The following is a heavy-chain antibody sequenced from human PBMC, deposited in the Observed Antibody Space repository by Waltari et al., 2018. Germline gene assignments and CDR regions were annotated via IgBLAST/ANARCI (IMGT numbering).Heavy chain of an antibody. Sequence: QVQLVQSGAEVKKPGSWVRVSCKASGDTFSRYSFSWVRQAPGQRLEWMGGVIPILGIIDYEQRFQGRVTITADDSTGTADMELRSLRSEDTAVYYCARTSTKGVGYDRSDYPYGPLAQWGQGSLVIVSS. CDR2: VIPILGII. J-gene: IGHJ1*01. D-gene: IGHD5-12*01. V-gene: IGHV1-69*04. CDR1: GDTFSRYS. CDR3: ARTSTKGVGYDRSDYPYGPLAQ.